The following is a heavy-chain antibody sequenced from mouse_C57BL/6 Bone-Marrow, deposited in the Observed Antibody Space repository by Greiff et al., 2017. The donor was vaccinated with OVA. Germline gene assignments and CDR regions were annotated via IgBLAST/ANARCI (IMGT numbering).Heavy chain of an antibody. J-gene: IGHJ3*01. CDR1: GFTFSSYG. CDR2: ISSGGSYT. D-gene: IGHD3-2*02. V-gene: IGHV5-6*01. CDR3: ARHGGQLRLFAY. Sequence: EVKLQESGGDLVKPGGSLKLSCAASGFTFSSYGMSWVRQTPDKRLEWVATISSGGSYTYYPDSVKGRFTISRDNAKNTLYLQMSSLKSEDTAMYYCARHGGQLRLFAYWGQGTLVTVSA.